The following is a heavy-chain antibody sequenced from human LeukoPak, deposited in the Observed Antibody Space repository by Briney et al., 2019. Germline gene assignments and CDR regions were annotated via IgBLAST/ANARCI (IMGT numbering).Heavy chain of an antibody. CDR1: GYSVSSGYY. J-gene: IGHJ5*02. D-gene: IGHD2-2*01. CDR3: ARSKAHLSTSWYGTWFDP. CDR2: MYHSGDT. Sequence: SSETLSLTCTVSGYSVSSGYYWGWIRQPPGKGLEWIGSMYHSGDTYYNPSLKSRVTISVDTSKNQLSLKLSSVTAADTAVYYCARSKAHLSTSWYGTWFDPWGQGTLVTVSS. V-gene: IGHV4-38-2*02.